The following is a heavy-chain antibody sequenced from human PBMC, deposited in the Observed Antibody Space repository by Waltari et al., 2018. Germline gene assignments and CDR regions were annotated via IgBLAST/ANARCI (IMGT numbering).Heavy chain of an antibody. CDR2: ITSDSRTK. J-gene: IGHJ4*02. CDR3: ARGSENDC. CDR1: CFGLRTFN. Sequence: EVQLVESGGGLVQPGGSLSLSLRASCFGLRTFNMNWGRQAPGKGLEWVSYITSDSRTKHYADSVKGRFTVSRDNAKNSLYLQLNSLREEDTAVYYCARGSENDCWGQGTLVTVSS. V-gene: IGHV3-48*02.